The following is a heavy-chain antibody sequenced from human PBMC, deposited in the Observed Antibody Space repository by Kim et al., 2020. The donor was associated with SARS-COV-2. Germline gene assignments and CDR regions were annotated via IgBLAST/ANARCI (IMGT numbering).Heavy chain of an antibody. CDR1: GGSISSYY. J-gene: IGHJ6*02. Sequence: SETLSLTCTVSGGSISSYYWSWIRQPPGKGLEWIGYIYYSGSTNYNPSLKSRVTISVDTSKNQFSLKLSSVTAADTAVYYCASRPAPPFGESEHYYYYYGMDVWGQGTTVTVSS. V-gene: IGHV4-59*08. CDR2: IYYSGST. D-gene: IGHD3-10*01. CDR3: ASRPAPPFGESEHYYYYYGMDV.